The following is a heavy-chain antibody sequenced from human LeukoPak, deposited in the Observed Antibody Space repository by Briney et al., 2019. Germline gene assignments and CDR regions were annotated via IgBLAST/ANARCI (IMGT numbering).Heavy chain of an antibody. V-gene: IGHV3-7*05. J-gene: IGHJ1*01. Sequence: PGGSLRLSCAASGFTFSTYWMNWVRQAPGKGLEWVGNIKQDGSEKYYVDSVKGRFTISRDNAKNSLYLQMNSLRAEDTAVYYSSLEGSSWYRYFQHWGQGTLVTVSS. CDR3: SLEGSSWYRYFQH. CDR2: IKQDGSEK. D-gene: IGHD6-13*01. CDR1: GFTFSTYW.